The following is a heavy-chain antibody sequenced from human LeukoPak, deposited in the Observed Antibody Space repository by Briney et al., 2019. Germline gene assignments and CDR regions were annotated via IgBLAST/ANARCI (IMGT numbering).Heavy chain of an antibody. D-gene: IGHD2-2*03. V-gene: IGHV1-2*02. CDR1: GYTFTGYY. Sequence: WASVKVSCKASGYTFTGYYMHWVRQAPGQGLEWMGWINPNSGGTSYAQKFQGRVTMTRDTSISTAYMELSRLRSDDTAVYYCARGHGYCSSTSCSSFDYWGQGTLVTVSS. CDR2: INPNSGGT. CDR3: ARGHGYCSSTSCSSFDY. J-gene: IGHJ4*02.